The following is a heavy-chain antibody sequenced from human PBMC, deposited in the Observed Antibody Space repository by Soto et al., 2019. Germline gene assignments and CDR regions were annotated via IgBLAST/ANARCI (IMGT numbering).Heavy chain of an antibody. J-gene: IGHJ4*02. CDR1: GGSISSSSYY. V-gene: IGHV4-39*01. D-gene: IGHD6-13*01. CDR2: IYYSGST. Sequence: SETLSLTCTVSGGSISSSSYYWGWIRQPPGKGLEWIGSIYYSGSTYYNPSLKSRVTISVDTSKNQFSLKLSSVTAADTAVYYCARPGGYSSSWYDMYYFDYWGQGTLVTVSS. CDR3: ARPGGYSSSWYDMYYFDY.